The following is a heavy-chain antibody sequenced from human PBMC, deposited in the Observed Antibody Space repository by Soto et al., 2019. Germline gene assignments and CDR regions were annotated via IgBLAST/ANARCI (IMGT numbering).Heavy chain of an antibody. J-gene: IGHJ6*02. V-gene: IGHV3-53*04. Sequence: EVPLVESGGGLVQPGGSLRLSCAASGFTVSSNYMSWVRQAPGKGLEWVSVIYSGGSTYYADSVKGRFTISRHNSKKTQYLKMSSLRAEDTAVYYCASVYYYGMDVWGQGTTVTVSS. CDR2: IYSGGST. CDR3: ASVYYYGMDV. CDR1: GFTVSSNY.